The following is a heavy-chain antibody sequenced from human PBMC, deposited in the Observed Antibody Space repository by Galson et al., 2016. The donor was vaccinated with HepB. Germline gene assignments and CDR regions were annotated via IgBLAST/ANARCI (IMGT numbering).Heavy chain of an antibody. CDR2: IWYDGSNK. V-gene: IGHV3-33*01. CDR3: ARGRYSSSWYGDFDY. J-gene: IGHJ4*02. Sequence: SLRLSCAASGFTFSSYGMHWVRQAPGKGLEWVVLIWYDGSNKYYADSVKDRFTISRDNSKDSLYLQMNSLRAEDTAVYYCARGRYSSSWYGDFDYWGQGTLVTVSS. D-gene: IGHD6-13*01. CDR1: GFTFSSYG.